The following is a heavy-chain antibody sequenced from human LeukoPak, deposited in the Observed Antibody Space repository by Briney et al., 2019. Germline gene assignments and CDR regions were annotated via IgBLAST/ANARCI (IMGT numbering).Heavy chain of an antibody. J-gene: IGHJ5*02. D-gene: IGHD2-2*01. CDR2: INPNSGGT. Sequence: GASVKVSCKASGYTFTGYYMHWVRQAPGQGLEWMEWINPNSGGTNYAQKFQGRVTMTRDTSISTAYMELSSLRSDDTAVYYCARSDCSSTSCYDSDWFDPWGQGTLVTVSS. V-gene: IGHV1-2*02. CDR3: ARSDCSSTSCYDSDWFDP. CDR1: GYTFTGYY.